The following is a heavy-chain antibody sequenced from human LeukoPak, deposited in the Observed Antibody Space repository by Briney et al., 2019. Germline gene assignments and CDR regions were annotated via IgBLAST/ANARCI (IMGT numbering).Heavy chain of an antibody. Sequence: GGSLRLSCEASGFTFSDYYMSWIRQAPGKGLEWVSYISSSSYTNYADSVKGRFTISRDNAKNSLYLQMNSLRAEDTAVYYCARQRYRNTYGFWSGYFSFFDYWGQGTLVTVSS. CDR2: ISSSSYT. CDR3: ARQRYRNTYGFWSGYFSFFDY. J-gene: IGHJ4*02. CDR1: GFTFSDYY. V-gene: IGHV3-11*06. D-gene: IGHD3-3*01.